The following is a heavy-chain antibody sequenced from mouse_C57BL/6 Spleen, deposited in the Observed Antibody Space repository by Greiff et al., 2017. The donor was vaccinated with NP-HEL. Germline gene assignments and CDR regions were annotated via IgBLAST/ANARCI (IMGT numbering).Heavy chain of an antibody. J-gene: IGHJ1*03. CDR2: INPNNGGT. D-gene: IGHD1-1*01. V-gene: IGHV1-26*01. CDR3: ARWDYYGSSWYFDV. Sequence: EVQLQQSGPELVKPGASVKISCKASGYTFTDYYMNWVKQSHGKSLEWIGDINPNNGGTSYNQKFKGKATLTVDKSSSTAYMELRSLTSEDSAVYYCARWDYYGSSWYFDVWGTRTTVTVSS. CDR1: GYTFTDYY.